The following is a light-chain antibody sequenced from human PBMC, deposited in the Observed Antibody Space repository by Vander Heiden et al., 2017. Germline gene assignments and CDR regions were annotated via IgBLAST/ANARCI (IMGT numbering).Light chain of an antibody. Sequence: VMTHSPDSLVVSLGGRATINCKSSQTVLYDSDNKNYLAWYRQKPGQPPKLLISWASTRESGVPDRFSGSGSGTDFTLTISSLQAEDVAIYYCQQYYATPLTFGGGTKVEIK. J-gene: IGKJ4*01. CDR1: QTVLYDSDNKNY. V-gene: IGKV4-1*01. CDR2: WAS. CDR3: QQYYATPLT.